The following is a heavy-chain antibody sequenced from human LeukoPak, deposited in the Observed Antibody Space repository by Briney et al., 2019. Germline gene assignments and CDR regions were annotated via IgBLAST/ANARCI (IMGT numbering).Heavy chain of an antibody. V-gene: IGHV3-30*01. CDR3: EREEAGSGSYYNVY. CDR2: ISYEGSNK. Sequence: GGALRLCCAASGFTFISYAMHRVRQAPGKGLEWVAVISYEGSNKYYADSVKGRVTISRDNSKNTMYLQMNSLRAEETAVYYCEREEAGSGSYYNVYWGQGTLVTVSS. D-gene: IGHD3-10*01. J-gene: IGHJ4*02. CDR1: GFTFISYA.